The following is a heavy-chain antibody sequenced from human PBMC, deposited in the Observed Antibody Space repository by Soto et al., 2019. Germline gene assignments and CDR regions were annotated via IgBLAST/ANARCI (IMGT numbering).Heavy chain of an antibody. CDR3: ARGGDYYGSGRPIYYYYYGMDV. D-gene: IGHD3-10*01. Sequence: PSETLSLTCAFYCGSFIGYYWSWIRQPPGKGLEWIGEINHSGSTNYNPSLKSRVTISVDTSKNQFSLKLSSVTAADTAVYYCARGGDYYGSGRPIYYYYYGMDVWGQGTTVTVSS. CDR2: INHSGST. V-gene: IGHV4-34*01. J-gene: IGHJ6*02. CDR1: CGSFIGYY.